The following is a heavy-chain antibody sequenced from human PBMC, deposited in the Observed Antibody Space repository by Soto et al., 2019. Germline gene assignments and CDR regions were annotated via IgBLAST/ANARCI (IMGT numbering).Heavy chain of an antibody. CDR3: TTDEDAYYYGSSPTIDY. J-gene: IGHJ4*02. V-gene: IGHV3-15*07. Sequence: PGGSLRLSCAASGFTFSNAWMNWVRQAPGKGLEWVGRIKSKTDGGTTDYAAPVKGRFTISRDDSKNTLYLQMNSLKTEDTAVYYCTTDEDAYYYGSSPTIDYWGQGTLVTVPS. CDR1: GFTFSNAW. D-gene: IGHD3-10*01. CDR2: IKSKTDGGTT.